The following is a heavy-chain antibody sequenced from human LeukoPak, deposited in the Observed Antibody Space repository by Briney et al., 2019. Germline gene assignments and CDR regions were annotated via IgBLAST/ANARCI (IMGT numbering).Heavy chain of an antibody. CDR3: AGTMVRGLGDY. Sequence: GGSLRLSCAASGFTVSSNYMSWVRQAPGKGLEGVSVIYSGGSTYYADSVKGRFTISRDNSKNSLYLQMNSLRAEDTAVYYRAGTMVRGLGDYWGQGTLVTVSS. CDR1: GFTVSSNY. V-gene: IGHV3-66*01. CDR2: IYSGGST. D-gene: IGHD3-10*01. J-gene: IGHJ4*02.